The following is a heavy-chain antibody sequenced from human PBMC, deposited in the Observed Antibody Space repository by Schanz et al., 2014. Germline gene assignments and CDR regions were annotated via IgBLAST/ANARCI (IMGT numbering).Heavy chain of an antibody. CDR3: ARGGFFDSTSFDS. J-gene: IGHJ4*02. Sequence: QVQLLQSGSEVKKPGASVKVSCEISGYTVSALAMHWVRQAPGKGLEWLGGFDVEDGETIYAQKFQGRVTMTEDTSTETAYMELSSLRSEYTAVYYCARGGFFDSTSFDSWGQGTLVTVSS. CDR2: FDVEDGET. CDR1: GYTVSALA. V-gene: IGHV1-24*01. D-gene: IGHD2-2*01.